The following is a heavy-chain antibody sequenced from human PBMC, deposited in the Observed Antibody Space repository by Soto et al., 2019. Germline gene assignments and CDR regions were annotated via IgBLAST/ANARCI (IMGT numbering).Heavy chain of an antibody. Sequence: GGSLRLSCATSGFSFTMFSLNWVRQAPGKGLEWIAYIRSVGGTTSYAASVEGRFTVSRDKGKKSVFLQMNSLRVEDTAIYYCARHNYGDAFDIWGQGTMVTVSS. J-gene: IGHJ3*02. V-gene: IGHV3-48*01. CDR1: GFSFTMFS. D-gene: IGHD3-16*01. CDR3: ARHNYGDAFDI. CDR2: IRSVGGTT.